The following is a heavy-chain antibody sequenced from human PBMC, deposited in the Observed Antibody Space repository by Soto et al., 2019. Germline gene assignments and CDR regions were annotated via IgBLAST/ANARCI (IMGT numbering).Heavy chain of an antibody. V-gene: IGHV4-34*01. D-gene: IGHD3-9*01. CDR3: VRFWPPPYSDALIDYTDAFDY. CDR2: INDGGSA. Sequence: SETLSLTCAVYGGSFSGYSWTWIRQSPGKGLEWIGQINDGGSANYNPSLKSRVTISVDTSNNEFFLKLSSVTAADTAVYYCVRFWPPPYSDALIDYTDAFDYWGQGTLVTVSS. CDR1: GGSFSGYS. J-gene: IGHJ4*02.